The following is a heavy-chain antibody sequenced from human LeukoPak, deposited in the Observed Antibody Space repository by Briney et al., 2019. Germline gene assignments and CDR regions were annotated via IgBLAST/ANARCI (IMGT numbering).Heavy chain of an antibody. CDR1: GSTFTRYY. J-gene: IGHJ5*02. V-gene: IGHV1-2*02. CDR3: ARSSAAGYNWFDP. Sequence: APVRASCTASGSTFTRYYMHWVRQSPGHRLKWMGWINPNSGGTNYAQKFQGRVTMTRDTSISTAYMELSRLRSDDTAVYYCARSSAAGYNWFDPWGQGTLVTVSS. D-gene: IGHD2-2*01. CDR2: INPNSGGT.